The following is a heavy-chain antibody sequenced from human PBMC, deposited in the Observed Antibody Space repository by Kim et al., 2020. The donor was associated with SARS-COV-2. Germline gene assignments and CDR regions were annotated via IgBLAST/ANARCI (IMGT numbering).Heavy chain of an antibody. CDR3: ARDSDRDMSGYDWFDP. CDR1: GYTFTSHA. Sequence: ASVKVSCKASGYTFTSHAMHWVRQAPGQRLEWMGWINAGNGNTKYSQKFKGRVAIIRDTSASTAYMELSSLRSEDTAVYYCARDSDRDMSGYDWFDPWGQGTLVTVSS. CDR2: INAGNGNT. D-gene: IGHD2-15*01. J-gene: IGHJ5*02. V-gene: IGHV1-3*01.